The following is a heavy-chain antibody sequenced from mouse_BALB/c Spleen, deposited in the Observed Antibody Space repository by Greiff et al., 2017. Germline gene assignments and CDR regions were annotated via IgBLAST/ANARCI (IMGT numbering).Heavy chain of an antibody. Sequence: EVHLVESGGGLVKPGGSLKLSCAASGFTFSSYAMSWVRQTPEKRLEWVATISSGGSYTYYPDSVKGRFTISRDNAKNTLYLQMSSLRSEDTAMYYCARQGGGNYYFDYWGQGTTLTVSS. V-gene: IGHV5-9-3*01. CDR3: ARQGGGNYYFDY. CDR2: ISSGGSYT. J-gene: IGHJ2*01. CDR1: GFTFSSYA. D-gene: IGHD2-1*01.